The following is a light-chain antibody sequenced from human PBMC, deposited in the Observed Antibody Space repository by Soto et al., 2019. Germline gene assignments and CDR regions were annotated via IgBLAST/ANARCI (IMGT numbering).Light chain of an antibody. CDR3: SSYTSSSTPVI. Sequence: QSALTQPASVSGSPGQSITISCTGTSSDVGGYNYVSWYQQHPGKAPKLMIYDVSNRPSGVSNRFSGSKSGNTASLTISGLQAEDEADYYYSSYTSSSTPVIFGGWTKLTVL. CDR1: SSDVGGYNY. J-gene: IGLJ2*01. V-gene: IGLV2-14*01. CDR2: DVS.